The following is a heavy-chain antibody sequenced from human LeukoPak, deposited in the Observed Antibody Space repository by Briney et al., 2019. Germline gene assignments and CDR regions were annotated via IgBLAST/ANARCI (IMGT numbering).Heavy chain of an antibody. Sequence: GGSLRLSCAASGFTLSSYAVRWVRQARGKGLEWVSAISGSGGSTYYADSVKGRFTISRDNSKNTLYLQMTSLRAEDTAVYYCARVYQGVAIFDGIDYWGQGTLVTVSS. V-gene: IGHV3-23*01. CDR1: GFTLSSYA. CDR2: ISGSGGST. CDR3: ARVYQGVAIFDGIDY. J-gene: IGHJ4*02. D-gene: IGHD3-3*01.